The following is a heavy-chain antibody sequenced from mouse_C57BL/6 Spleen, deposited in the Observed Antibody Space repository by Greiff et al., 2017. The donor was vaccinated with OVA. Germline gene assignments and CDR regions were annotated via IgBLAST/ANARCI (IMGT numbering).Heavy chain of an antibody. J-gene: IGHJ4*01. CDR3: AREITTVVAKDYAMDY. CDR2: ISRGSSTI. CDR1: GFTFSDYG. Sequence: EVKLMESGGGLVKPGGSLKLSCAASGFTFSDYGMHWVRQAPEKGLEWVAYISRGSSTIYYADTVKGRFTISRDNAKNTLFLQMTSLRSEDTAMYYCAREITTVVAKDYAMDYWGQGTSVTVSS. D-gene: IGHD1-1*01. V-gene: IGHV5-17*01.